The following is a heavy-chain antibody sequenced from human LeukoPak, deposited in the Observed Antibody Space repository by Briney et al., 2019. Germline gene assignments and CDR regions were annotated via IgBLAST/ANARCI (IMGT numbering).Heavy chain of an antibody. J-gene: IGHJ6*02. V-gene: IGHV3-30*18. CDR3: AKDRGRDEQGGYMDV. Sequence: GGSLRLSCAASGFSFSSYWMSWVRQAPGKGLEWVAVISYDGSNKYYADSVKGRFTISRDNSKNTLYLQMNSLRAEDTAVYYCAKDRGRDEQGGYMDVWGQGTTVTVSS. D-gene: IGHD3-10*01. CDR1: GFSFSSYW. CDR2: ISYDGSNK.